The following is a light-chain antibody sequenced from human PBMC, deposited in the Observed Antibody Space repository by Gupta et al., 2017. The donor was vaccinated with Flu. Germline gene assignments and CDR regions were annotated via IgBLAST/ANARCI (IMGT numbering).Light chain of an antibody. J-gene: IGLJ1*01. CDR1: SSTIGSNY. Sequence: QSVLNQPPSASGTHGQWVTITCSGSSSTIGSNYVFWYQQLPGTAPKLLIYRNNQRPSGVPDRVSGSKSGTSASLAISGLRSEDEADYYCTTWDDSLRGLFGTGTKVTVL. CDR3: TTWDDSLRGL. V-gene: IGLV1-47*01. CDR2: RNN.